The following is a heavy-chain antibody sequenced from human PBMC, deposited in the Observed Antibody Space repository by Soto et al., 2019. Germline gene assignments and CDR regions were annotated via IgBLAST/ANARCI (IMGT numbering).Heavy chain of an antibody. CDR3: ARLGSYYYGMDV. D-gene: IGHD7-27*01. CDR2: IDPSDSYT. J-gene: IGHJ6*02. Sequence: PGESPKISCKGSGYSFPSYWISWVRQMPGKDLEWMGRIDPSDSYTNYSPSFQGHVTISADKSISTAYLQWSSLKASDTAMYYCARLGSYYYGMDVWGQGTTVTVS. CDR1: GYSFPSYW. V-gene: IGHV5-10-1*01.